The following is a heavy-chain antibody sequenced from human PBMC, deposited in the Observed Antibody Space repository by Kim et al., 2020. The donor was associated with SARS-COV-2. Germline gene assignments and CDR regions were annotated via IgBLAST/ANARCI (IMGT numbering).Heavy chain of an antibody. V-gene: IGHV3-30*14. Sequence: VKGRFTIARDNSKNTLYLQMNSLRAEDTAVYYCARERPGIAAAGTIFDYWGQGTLVTVSS. J-gene: IGHJ4*02. CDR3: ARERPGIAAAGTIFDY. D-gene: IGHD6-13*01.